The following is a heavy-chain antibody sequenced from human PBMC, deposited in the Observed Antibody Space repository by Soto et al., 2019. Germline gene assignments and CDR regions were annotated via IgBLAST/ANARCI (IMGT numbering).Heavy chain of an antibody. J-gene: IGHJ3*02. V-gene: IGHV3-23*01. Sequence: GGSLRLSCAASGFTFSSYAMSWVRQAPGKGLEWVSAISGSGGSTYYADSVKGRFTISRDNSKNTLYLQMNSLRAEDTAVYYCAKDWEVVPAATRIDAFDIWGQGTMVTVSS. CDR3: AKDWEVVPAATRIDAFDI. CDR2: ISGSGGST. CDR1: GFTFSSYA. D-gene: IGHD2-2*01.